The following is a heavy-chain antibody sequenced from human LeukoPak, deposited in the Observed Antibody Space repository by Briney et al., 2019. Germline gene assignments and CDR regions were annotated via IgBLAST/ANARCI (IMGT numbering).Heavy chain of an antibody. CDR1: GGSISSSSYY. D-gene: IGHD1-26*01. J-gene: IGHJ4*02. CDR3: ARESSGVFDY. Sequence: SETLSLTCAVSGGSISSSSYYWGWIRQPPGKGLEWIGSIYYSGSTYYNPSLKSRVTISVDTSKNQFSLKLSSVTAADTAVYYCARESSGVFDYWGQGTLVTVSS. CDR2: IYYSGST. V-gene: IGHV4-39*07.